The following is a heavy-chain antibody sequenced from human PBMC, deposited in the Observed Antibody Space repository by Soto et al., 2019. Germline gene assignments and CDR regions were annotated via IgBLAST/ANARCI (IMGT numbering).Heavy chain of an antibody. CDR1: GGSISSYY. Sequence: SETLSLTCTVSGGSISSYYWSWIRQPPGKGLEWIGYIYYSGSTNYNPSLKSRVTISVDTSKNQFSLKLSSVTAADTAVYYCARDSKGIDYWGQGTLVTVSS. D-gene: IGHD3-10*01. J-gene: IGHJ4*02. CDR2: IYYSGST. V-gene: IGHV4-59*01. CDR3: ARDSKGIDY.